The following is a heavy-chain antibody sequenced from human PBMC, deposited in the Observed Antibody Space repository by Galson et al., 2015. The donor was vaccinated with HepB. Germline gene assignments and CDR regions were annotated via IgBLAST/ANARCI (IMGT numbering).Heavy chain of an antibody. CDR2: IYYTGST. Sequence: TCTVSGGSISSGGHHWGWIRQHPGKGLEWIGYIYYTGSTYYNPSLKSRVTLSVDTSKNQFSLNLSSVTAADTAVYYCARVMSSCSSSYCPPFDPWGQGTLVTVSS. V-gene: IGHV4-31*03. J-gene: IGHJ5*02. D-gene: IGHD2-2*01. CDR1: GGSISSGGHH. CDR3: ARVMSSCSSSYCPPFDP.